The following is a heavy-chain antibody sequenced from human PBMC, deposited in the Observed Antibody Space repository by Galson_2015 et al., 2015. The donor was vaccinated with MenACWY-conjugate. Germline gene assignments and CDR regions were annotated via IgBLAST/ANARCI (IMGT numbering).Heavy chain of an antibody. J-gene: IGHJ3*02. V-gene: IGHV5-51*01. Sequence: QSGAEVKKPGESLTISCTASGYSFTTYWIVWVRQMPGKGLEWMGIIYPGDSDTRYSPSFQGLVTLSADQSNNTAHLQWSRLKASDTAMYYCARHRGLKGSFDIWGQGTMVTVSS. CDR1: GYSFTTYW. D-gene: IGHD2-8*01. CDR3: ARHRGLKGSFDI. CDR2: IYPGDSDT.